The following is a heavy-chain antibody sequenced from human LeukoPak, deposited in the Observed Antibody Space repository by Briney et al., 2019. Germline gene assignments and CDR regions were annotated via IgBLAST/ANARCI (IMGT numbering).Heavy chain of an antibody. D-gene: IGHD6-19*01. V-gene: IGHV3-48*04. J-gene: IGHJ4*02. CDR3: ARGPASGAWLIDY. CDR1: GFTFSDQS. Sequence: PGGSLSLSCVASGFTFSDQSMNWVRQVPGKGLEWLSYISGSSDSIDYADSVKGRFAISRDNAKNSLYLQMDSLRAEDTAVYYCARGPASGAWLIDYWGQGILVTVSS. CDR2: ISGSSDSI.